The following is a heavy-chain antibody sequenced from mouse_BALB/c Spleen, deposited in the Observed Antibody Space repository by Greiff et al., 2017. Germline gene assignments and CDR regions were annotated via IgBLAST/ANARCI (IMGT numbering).Heavy chain of an antibody. CDR2: ISDGGSYT. V-gene: IGHV5-4*02. CDR3: ARAIGTTAMDY. CDR1: GFTFSDYY. J-gene: IGHJ4*01. D-gene: IGHD2-14*01. Sequence: EVQLQESGGGLVKPGGSLKLSCAASGFTFSDYYMYWVRQTPEKRLEWVATISDGGSYTYYPDSVKGRFTISRDNAKNNLYLQMSSLKSEDTAMYYCARAIGTTAMDYWGQGTSVTVSS.